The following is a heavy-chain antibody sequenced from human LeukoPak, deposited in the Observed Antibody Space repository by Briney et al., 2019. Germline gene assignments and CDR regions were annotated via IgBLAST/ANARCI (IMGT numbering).Heavy chain of an antibody. CDR3: ARGTMTTVTYYFDY. V-gene: IGHV4-34*01. CDR2: INHSGST. J-gene: IGHJ4*02. CDR1: GESFSCDY. Sequence: SETLSLTCAVYGESFSCDYCSWFRQPPGKGLEWIGEINHSGSTNYNPSLKSRVTISIDTSKNQFSLKLSSVTAADTAVYYCARGTMTTVTYYFDYWGQGTLVTVSS. D-gene: IGHD4-17*01.